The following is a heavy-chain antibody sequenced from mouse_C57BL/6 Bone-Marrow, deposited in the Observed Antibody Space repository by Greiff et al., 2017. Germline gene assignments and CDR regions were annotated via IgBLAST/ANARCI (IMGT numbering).Heavy chain of an antibody. Sequence: QVQLKQPGAELVMPGASVKLSCKASGYTFTSYWMHWVKQRPGQGLEWIGEIDPSDSYTNYNQKFKGKSTLTVDKSSSTAYMQLSSLTSEDSAVYYCTRFGYYVGYYAMDYWGQGTSVTVSS. CDR1: GYTFTSYW. CDR2: IDPSDSYT. D-gene: IGHD2-3*01. CDR3: TRFGYYVGYYAMDY. V-gene: IGHV1-69*01. J-gene: IGHJ4*01.